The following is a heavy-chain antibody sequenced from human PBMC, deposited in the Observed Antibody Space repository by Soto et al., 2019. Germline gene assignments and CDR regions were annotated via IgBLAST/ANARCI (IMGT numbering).Heavy chain of an antibody. J-gene: IGHJ3*02. V-gene: IGHV1-24*01. CDR2: FDPEDGET. CDR3: AKYRSGTTGRDDAFDI. CDR1: GYTLTELS. Sequence: GASVKVSCKVSGYTLTELSMHWVRQAPGKGLEWMGGFDPEDGETIYAQKFQGRVTMTEDTSTDTAYMELSSLRSEDTAVYYCAKYRSGTTGRDDAFDIWGQGTMVTVSS. D-gene: IGHD1-7*01.